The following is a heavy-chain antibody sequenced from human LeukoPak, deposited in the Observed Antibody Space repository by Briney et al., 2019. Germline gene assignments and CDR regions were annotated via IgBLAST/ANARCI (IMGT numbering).Heavy chain of an antibody. CDR3: ATGYYDILTGYYNS. CDR1: GYTFTGYY. Sequence: ASVKVSCKASGYTFTGYYLHWVRQAPGQGLEWMGWINPNSGGTNYAQKFQGRVTMTRDTSISTAYMELSRLRSDDTAVYYCATGYYDILTGYYNSWGQGTLVTVSS. D-gene: IGHD3-9*01. CDR2: INPNSGGT. V-gene: IGHV1-2*02. J-gene: IGHJ5*02.